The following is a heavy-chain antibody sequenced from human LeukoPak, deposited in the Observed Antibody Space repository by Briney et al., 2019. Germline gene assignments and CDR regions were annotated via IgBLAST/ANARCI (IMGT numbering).Heavy chain of an antibody. CDR2: IDSSGGYM. J-gene: IGHJ4*02. Sequence: GGSLRLSCAASGFTFSRYAMSWVRQAPGKGLEWVSSIDSSGGYMFYADSVKGRFIISRDNAKDSLYLQMNSLRAEDTAVYYCARDLLGWELHYFDYWGQGTLVTVSS. V-gene: IGHV3-21*06. D-gene: IGHD1-26*01. CDR3: ARDLLGWELHYFDY. CDR1: GFTFSRYA.